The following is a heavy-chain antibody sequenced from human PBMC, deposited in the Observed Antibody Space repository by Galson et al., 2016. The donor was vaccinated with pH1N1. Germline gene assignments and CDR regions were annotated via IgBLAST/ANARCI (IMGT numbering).Heavy chain of an antibody. CDR1: GYTFTNYG. J-gene: IGHJ4*02. CDR3: ARKGTGWPLDY. CDR2: MSAYNGNT. V-gene: IGHV1-18*01. Sequence: SVKVSCKASGYTFTNYGITWVRQAPGQGLEWMAWMSAYNGNTNYAQKFQGRVTMATDTSTNTAYLEVRGLTSDDTAVYYCARKGTGWPLDYWGQGTLVTVSS. D-gene: IGHD7-27*01.